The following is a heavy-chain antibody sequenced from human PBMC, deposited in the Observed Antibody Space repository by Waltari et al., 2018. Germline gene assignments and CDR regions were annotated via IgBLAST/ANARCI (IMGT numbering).Heavy chain of an antibody. CDR3: ARGRIAPYYYYYMDV. Sequence: QVQLQQWGAGLLKPSETLSLTCAVYGGSFSGYYWSWIRQPPGKGLEWIGEINHSGSTNYNPSLKSRVTISVDTSKNQFSLKLSSVTAADTAVYYCARGRIAPYYYYYMDVWGKGTTVTISS. D-gene: IGHD6-13*01. CDR2: INHSGST. CDR1: GGSFSGYY. V-gene: IGHV4-34*01. J-gene: IGHJ6*03.